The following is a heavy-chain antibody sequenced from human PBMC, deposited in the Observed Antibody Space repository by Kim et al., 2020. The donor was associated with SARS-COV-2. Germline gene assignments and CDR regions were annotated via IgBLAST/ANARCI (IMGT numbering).Heavy chain of an antibody. Sequence: GGSLRLSCAASGFTFSNAWMSWVRQAPGKGLEWVGRIKSKTDGGTTDYAAPVKGRFTISRDDSKNTLYLQMNSLKTEDTAVYYCTAGPVGMTTVTTSDYCGQGTLVTVAS. CDR3: TAGPVGMTTVTTSDY. CDR2: IKSKTDGGTT. J-gene: IGHJ4*02. V-gene: IGHV3-15*01. D-gene: IGHD4-17*01. CDR1: GFTFSNAW.